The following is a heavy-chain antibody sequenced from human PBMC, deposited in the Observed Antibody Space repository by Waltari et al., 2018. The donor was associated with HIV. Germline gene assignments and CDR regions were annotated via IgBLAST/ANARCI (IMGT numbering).Heavy chain of an antibody. D-gene: IGHD3-22*01. V-gene: IGHV4-34*01. J-gene: IGHJ4*02. CDR3: ARGLIVSGFGY. Sequence: VQLHPWGDGLLKPAETLHHTCAVHGGPLWGHSCSWIRQPPGKGLAWIGEINHSGSTNYNPSLKSRVTISVDTSKNQFSRKLSSVTAADTSVYYCARGLIVSGFGYWGQGTLVTVSS. CDR1: GGPLWGHS. CDR2: INHSGST.